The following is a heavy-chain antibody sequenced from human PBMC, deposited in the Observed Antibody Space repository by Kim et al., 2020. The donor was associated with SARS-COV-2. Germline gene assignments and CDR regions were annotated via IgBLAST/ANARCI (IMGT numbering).Heavy chain of an antibody. J-gene: IGHJ4*02. D-gene: IGHD3-10*01. V-gene: IGHV3-11*05. Sequence: KGRFTISRDNAKNSLYLQMNRLRAEDTAVYYCARDNEGSGSYYNEAPFDYWGQGTLVTVSS. CDR3: ARDNEGSGSYYNEAPFDY.